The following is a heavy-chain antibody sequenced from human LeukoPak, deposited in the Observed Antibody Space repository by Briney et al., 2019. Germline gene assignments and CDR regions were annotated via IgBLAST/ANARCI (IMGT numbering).Heavy chain of an antibody. CDR1: GGSISYYY. D-gene: IGHD6-6*01. J-gene: IGHJ3*02. CDR3: ARRIAARLDAFDI. V-gene: IGHV4-59*01. Sequence: SETLSLTCTVSGGSISYYYWSWIRQPPGKGLEWIGYIYYSGSTNYNPSLKSRVTISVDTSKNQFSLKLSFVTAADTAVYYCARRIAARLDAFDIWGQGTMVTVSS. CDR2: IYYSGST.